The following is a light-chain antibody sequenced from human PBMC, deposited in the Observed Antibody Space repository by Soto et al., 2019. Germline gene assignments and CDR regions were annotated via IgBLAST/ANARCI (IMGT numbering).Light chain of an antibody. V-gene: IGKV3-20*01. J-gene: IGKJ1*01. CDR1: QSVSSSF. CDR3: QKYGNFWT. CDR2: DAS. Sequence: EVVLTQSPGTLSLSPGERATLSCRASQSVSSSFLAWYQQRPGQAPRLLIYDASTRATGIPARFSGSGSGTDFSLTIRRLEPDDFAVYYCQKYGNFWTFGQGTKVDIK.